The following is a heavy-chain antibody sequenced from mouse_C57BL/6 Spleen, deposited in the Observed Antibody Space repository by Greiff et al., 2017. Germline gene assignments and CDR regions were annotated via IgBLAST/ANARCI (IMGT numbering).Heavy chain of an antibody. J-gene: IGHJ3*01. Sequence: QVHVKQSGAELVRPGASVKLSCKASGYTFTDSYINWVKQRPGQGLEWIASFDPGRGNTYYNEKFKGKATLTAAKSYSTAYMQLSSLTSEDSAVYFCANDYDWAYWGQGTLVTVSA. D-gene: IGHD2-4*01. CDR1: GYTFTDSY. V-gene: IGHV1-76*01. CDR3: ANDYDWAY. CDR2: FDPGRGNT.